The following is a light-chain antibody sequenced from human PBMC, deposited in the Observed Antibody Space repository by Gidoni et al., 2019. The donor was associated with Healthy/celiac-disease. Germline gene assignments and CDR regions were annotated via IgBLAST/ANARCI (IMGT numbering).Light chain of an antibody. CDR3: QQSYSTPLT. V-gene: IGKV1-39*01. Sequence: DIQMTQSPSSLSASVGDRVTITCRASQSISSDLNWYQPKPGKAPKLLIYAASSLQSGVPSRFSGIGSGTDFTLTISSLQPEDFATYYCQQSYSTPLTFGGGTKVEIK. CDR1: QSISSD. J-gene: IGKJ4*01. CDR2: AAS.